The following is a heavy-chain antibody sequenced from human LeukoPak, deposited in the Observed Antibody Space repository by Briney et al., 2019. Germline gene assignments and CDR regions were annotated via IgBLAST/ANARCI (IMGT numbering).Heavy chain of an antibody. Sequence: KPGGSLRLSCAASGFTFSSYGMHWVRQAPGKGLEWVAVIWYDGSNKYYADSVKGRFTISRDNSKNTLYLQMNSLRAEDTAVYYRARAPAAIDYFDYWGQGTLVTVSS. V-gene: IGHV3-33*01. D-gene: IGHD2-2*01. J-gene: IGHJ4*02. CDR3: ARAPAAIDYFDY. CDR1: GFTFSSYG. CDR2: IWYDGSNK.